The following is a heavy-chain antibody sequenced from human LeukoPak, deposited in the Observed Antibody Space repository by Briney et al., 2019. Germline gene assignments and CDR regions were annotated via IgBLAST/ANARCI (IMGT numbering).Heavy chain of an antibody. J-gene: IGHJ1*01. CDR2: INSNSGDT. CDR3: ARGGRYYDFWSGYSGAEYFQH. Sequence: ASVKVSSKASGYTFTDHYVHWVRPAPGQGLEWMGWINSNSGDTNYAQKFQGSVTMTRDTSISPINMELWRLTSDDTAVYYCARGGRYYDFWSGYSGAEYFQHWGQGTLVTVSS. CDR1: GYTFTDHY. V-gene: IGHV1-2*02. D-gene: IGHD3-3*01.